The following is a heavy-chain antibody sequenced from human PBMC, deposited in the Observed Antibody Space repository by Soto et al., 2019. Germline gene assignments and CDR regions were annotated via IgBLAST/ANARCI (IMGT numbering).Heavy chain of an antibody. CDR1: GFTFNTYG. Sequence: QIQLVESGGGVVQPGRSLRLSCAASGFTFNTYGFNWVRQAPGKGLEWVAVIWYDGNTKYYADSVKGRFTISRDNLKNTGYLQMNTLTAEYTAVYYCARPLVAPVAGPYYYGMDVWGQGTTVTVSS. D-gene: IGHD6-19*01. J-gene: IGHJ6*02. V-gene: IGHV3-33*01. CDR2: IWYDGNTK. CDR3: ARPLVAPVAGPYYYGMDV.